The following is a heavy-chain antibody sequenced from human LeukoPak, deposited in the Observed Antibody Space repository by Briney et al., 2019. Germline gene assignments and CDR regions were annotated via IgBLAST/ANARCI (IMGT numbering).Heavy chain of an antibody. CDR1: GYTFTTYD. Sequence: ASVKVSCKASGYTFTTYDIHWVRQATGQGLEWMGWMSPNSDSSGYAQKFQGRVTMTRHTSISTAYMELSSLTSEDTAVYYCARERVPWRDSGYDLRGFYFDFWGQGTLVTVSS. V-gene: IGHV1-8*01. CDR2: MSPNSDSS. J-gene: IGHJ4*02. D-gene: IGHD5-12*01. CDR3: ARERVPWRDSGYDLRGFYFDF.